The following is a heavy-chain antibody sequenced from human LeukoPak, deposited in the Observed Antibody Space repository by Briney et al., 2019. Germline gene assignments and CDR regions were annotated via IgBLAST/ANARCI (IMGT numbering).Heavy chain of an antibody. J-gene: IGHJ4*02. CDR3: ARDRGGTGDFDY. CDR2: INVGNGDT. D-gene: IGHD1-1*01. Sequence: GASVKVSCKASGYTFTKYVLHWVRRAPGQRPEWMGWINVGNGDTKYSQKLQGRVTIARDTTASTAYMELSSLRSEDTAVYYCARDRGGTGDFDYWGLGTQVTVSS. CDR1: GYTFTKYV. V-gene: IGHV1-3*01.